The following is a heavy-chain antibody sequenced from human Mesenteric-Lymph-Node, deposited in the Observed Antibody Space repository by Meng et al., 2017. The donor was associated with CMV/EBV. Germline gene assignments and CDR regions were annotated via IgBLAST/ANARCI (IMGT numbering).Heavy chain of an antibody. CDR2: IKSKTDGGTT. D-gene: IGHD3-10*01. Sequence: ASGFTFSNAWMSWVRQAPGKGLEWVGRIKSKTDGGTTDYAAPVKGRFTISRDDSKNTLYLQMNSLKTEDTAVYYCTTEGSGSELDYWGQGTLVTVSS. V-gene: IGHV3-15*01. CDR3: TTEGSGSELDY. J-gene: IGHJ4*02. CDR1: GFTFSNAW.